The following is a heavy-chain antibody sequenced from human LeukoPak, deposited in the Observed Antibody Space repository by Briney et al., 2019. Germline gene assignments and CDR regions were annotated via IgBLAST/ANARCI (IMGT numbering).Heavy chain of an antibody. CDR1: GFTFSSSG. V-gene: IGHV3-30*18. D-gene: IGHD6-19*01. Sequence: GRSLRLSCAASGFTFSSSGMHWVRQAPGKGLEWMAGITYDGSKKYYADSVKGRFTISRDNSKNTMYLQMNSLRAEDTAVYYCANGVGVAVAEFDYWGQGTLVTVSS. J-gene: IGHJ4*02. CDR2: ITYDGSKK. CDR3: ANGVGVAVAEFDY.